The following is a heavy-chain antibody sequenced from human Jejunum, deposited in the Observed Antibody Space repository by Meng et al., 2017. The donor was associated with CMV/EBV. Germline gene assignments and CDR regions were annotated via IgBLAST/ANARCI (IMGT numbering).Heavy chain of an antibody. CDR2: ISSSSRYI. J-gene: IGHJ5*02. CDR1: GLTFSSYK. V-gene: IGHV3-21*01. Sequence: EVQLVDAGGGLVKPGGSVRLSCIGSGLTFSSYKMNWVRQAPWKGLEWVSSISSSSRYINYADSVKGRFTISRDNAKNSLYIQMKSLRVEDTDIYYCARDIDHWGQGTLVTVSS. CDR3: ARDIDH.